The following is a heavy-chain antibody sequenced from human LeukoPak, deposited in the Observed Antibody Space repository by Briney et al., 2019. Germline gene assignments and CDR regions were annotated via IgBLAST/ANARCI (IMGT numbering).Heavy chain of an antibody. J-gene: IGHJ4*02. CDR3: ARDAVKWGWGYFDY. Sequence: PGGSLRLSCAASGFTFSSDYYMSWIRQAPGKGLEWVSYISSSGDTKHYADSVKGRFTISRDNSKNTLYLQMNSLRAEDTAVYYCARDAVKWGWGYFDYWGQGTLVTVSS. V-gene: IGHV3-11*04. D-gene: IGHD1-26*01. CDR2: ISSSGDTK. CDR1: GFTFSSDYY.